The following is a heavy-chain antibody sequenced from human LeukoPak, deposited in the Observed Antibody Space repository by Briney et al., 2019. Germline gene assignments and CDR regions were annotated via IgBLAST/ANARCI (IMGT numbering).Heavy chain of an antibody. D-gene: IGHD6-19*01. Sequence: SETLSLTCTVSGGSISSYYWSWIRQPPGKGLEWIGCIYYSGSTNYNPSLKSRVTISVDTSKNQFSLKLSSVTAADTAVYYCASGIAVAGTRGDYWGQGTLVTVSS. V-gene: IGHV4-59*01. CDR1: GGSISSYY. J-gene: IGHJ4*02. CDR3: ASGIAVAGTRGDY. CDR2: IYYSGST.